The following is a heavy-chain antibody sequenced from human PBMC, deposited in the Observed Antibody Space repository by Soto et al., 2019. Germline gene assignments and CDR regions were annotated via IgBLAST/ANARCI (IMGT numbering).Heavy chain of an antibody. CDR1: GYTFTAYY. V-gene: IGHV1-2*02. CDR3: ARKSDYGSNWFDP. CDR2: INPNSGGT. J-gene: IGHJ5*02. Sequence: ASVKVSCKASGYTFTAYYVHWVRQAPGHGLEWMGWINPNSGGTDYAQKFQGRVTMTRDRSISTVYMELRRLRSDDTAVYYCARKSDYGSNWFDPWGQGTLVTV. D-gene: IGHD4-17*01.